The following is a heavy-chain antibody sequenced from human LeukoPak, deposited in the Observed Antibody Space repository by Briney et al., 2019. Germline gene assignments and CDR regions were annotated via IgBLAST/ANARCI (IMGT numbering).Heavy chain of an antibody. Sequence: SQTLSLTCAISGDSASSNSAAWNWIRQSPSRGLEWLGRTSYRSKWYNDYAVSVKSRITIDPDTSKNQFSLQLNSVTPEDTAVYYCARSIAVAGTLNYWGQGTLVTVSS. D-gene: IGHD6-19*01. J-gene: IGHJ4*02. CDR2: TSYRSKWYN. V-gene: IGHV6-1*01. CDR3: ARSIAVAGTLNY. CDR1: GDSASSNSAA.